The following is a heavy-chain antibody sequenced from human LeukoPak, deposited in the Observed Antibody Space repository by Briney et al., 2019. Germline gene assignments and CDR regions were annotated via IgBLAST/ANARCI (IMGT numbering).Heavy chain of an antibody. CDR3: ARAGSGSYSPLDY. Sequence: GASVKVSCKASGYTFTGYYMHWVRQAPGQGLEWMGWINPNSGGTNYAQKFQGRVTMTRDTSISTAYMELSRLRSDDTAVYYCARAGSGSYSPLDYWGQGTLVTVSS. V-gene: IGHV1-2*02. J-gene: IGHJ4*02. CDR1: GYTFTGYY. CDR2: INPNSGGT. D-gene: IGHD3-10*01.